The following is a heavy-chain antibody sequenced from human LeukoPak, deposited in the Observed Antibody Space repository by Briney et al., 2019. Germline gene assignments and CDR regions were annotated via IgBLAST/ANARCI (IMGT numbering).Heavy chain of an antibody. J-gene: IGHJ4*02. CDR1: GFTFSSYA. CDR3: AKDRYRGSSTPRYFDY. V-gene: IGHV3-23*01. Sequence: GGSLRLSCAASGFTFSSYAMGWVRQAPGKGLEWVSAITASGGNTYYADSVKGRFTISRDNSKNTLYLQVNSLRAEDTAVYYCAKDRYRGSSTPRYFDYWGQGTLVTVSS. CDR2: ITASGGNT. D-gene: IGHD1-26*01.